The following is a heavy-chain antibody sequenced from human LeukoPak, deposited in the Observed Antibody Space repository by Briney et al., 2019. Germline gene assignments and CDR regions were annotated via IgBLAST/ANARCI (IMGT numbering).Heavy chain of an antibody. CDR3: ARDHIMAPYYFDY. D-gene: IGHD2-21*01. CDR2: ISYDGSNK. Sequence: GGSLRLSCAASGFTFSSYAMHWVRQAPGKGLEWVAVISYDGSNKYYADSVKGRFTISRDNSKNTLYLQMNSLRAEDTAVYYCARDHIMAPYYFDYWGQGTLVTVSS. J-gene: IGHJ4*02. V-gene: IGHV3-30*04. CDR1: GFTFSSYA.